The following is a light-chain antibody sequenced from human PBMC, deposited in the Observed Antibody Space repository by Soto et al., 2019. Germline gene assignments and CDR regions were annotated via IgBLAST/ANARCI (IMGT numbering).Light chain of an antibody. Sequence: DIQMTQSPSSLSGSVGDSVTITCRASQGISNYLAWYQQRPGKAPTLLIYAASTLQSGVPSRFSGSGSGTDFTLTISSLQPDDVATYYCQHYNSYSEAFGQGTKVDIK. CDR3: QHYNSYSEA. J-gene: IGKJ1*01. CDR2: AAS. V-gene: IGKV1-27*01. CDR1: QGISNY.